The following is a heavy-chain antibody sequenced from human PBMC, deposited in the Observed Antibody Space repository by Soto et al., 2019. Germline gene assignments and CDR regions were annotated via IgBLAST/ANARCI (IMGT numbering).Heavy chain of an antibody. Sequence: SMRLPRAAAEFKFIDCCMTWIRLAPGKGPEWVSYINGGGTVIKYADSVKGRFTISRDNAMNSLFLQMNSLRVEDTAVYYCTRDPRLADFWGRGTLVTVSS. J-gene: IGHJ5*01. CDR2: INGGGTVI. CDR3: TRDPRLADF. CDR1: EFKFIDCC. V-gene: IGHV3-11*01.